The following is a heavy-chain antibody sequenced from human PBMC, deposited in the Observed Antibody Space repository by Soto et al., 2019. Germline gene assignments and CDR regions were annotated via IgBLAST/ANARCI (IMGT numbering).Heavy chain of an antibody. J-gene: IGHJ4*02. CDR1: GYTFINYH. D-gene: IGHD5-12*01. V-gene: IGHV1-18*01. CDR2: INTYNGMT. Sequence: QVQLVQSGGEVKKPGASVTVSCKASGYTFINYHITWVRQPPGQGLEWMAWINTYNGMTDYAQKFQGRVTMTRDTTTCTAYMELRNLGSDETAVYFCAKSPRGEMATDWGQGTLVTVSS. CDR3: AKSPRGEMATD.